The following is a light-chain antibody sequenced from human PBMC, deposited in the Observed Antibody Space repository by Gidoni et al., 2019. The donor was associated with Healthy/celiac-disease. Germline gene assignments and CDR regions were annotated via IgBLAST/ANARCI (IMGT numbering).Light chain of an antibody. V-gene: IGLV2-14*01. CDR2: EVS. Sequence: QSALTQPASVSVSPGQSITISCTGTSSDVGGYNYVSWYQQHQGKAPKLMIYEVSNRPSGVSNRFSGSKSGNTASLTISGLQAEDEADYYCSSYTSSSTVVVGGGTKLTVL. CDR1: SSDVGGYNY. J-gene: IGLJ2*01. CDR3: SSYTSSSTVV.